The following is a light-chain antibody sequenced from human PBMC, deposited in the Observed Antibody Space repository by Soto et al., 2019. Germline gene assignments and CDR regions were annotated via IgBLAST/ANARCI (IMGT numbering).Light chain of an antibody. CDR2: DVS. CDR1: SSDIGANNY. Sequence: QSALTQPASVSGSPGQSITISCTGTSSDIGANNYVSWYRHHPGEAPKLMIFDVSYRPSGVSNRFSGSKSGNTASLTISGLQADDESYYYCSSYTTRGTRYVFGTGTKVT. V-gene: IGLV2-14*03. J-gene: IGLJ1*01. CDR3: SSYTTRGTRYV.